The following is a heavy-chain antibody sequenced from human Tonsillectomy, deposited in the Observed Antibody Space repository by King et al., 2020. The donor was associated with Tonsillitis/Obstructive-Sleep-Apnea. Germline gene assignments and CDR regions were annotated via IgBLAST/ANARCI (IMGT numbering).Heavy chain of an antibody. CDR2: IYYSGST. CDR3: ARDMVLEAGGDAFDI. Sequence: QLQESGPGLVKPSETLSLTCTVSGGSIRSYYWSWIRQSPGKGLEWIGYIYYSGSTNCNPSLKSRVNISVDTSKNQFSLKLNSVTAADTAVYYCARDMVLEAGGDAFDIWGQGTMVTVSS. J-gene: IGHJ3*02. CDR1: GGSIRSYY. D-gene: IGHD2-8*01. V-gene: IGHV4-59*01.